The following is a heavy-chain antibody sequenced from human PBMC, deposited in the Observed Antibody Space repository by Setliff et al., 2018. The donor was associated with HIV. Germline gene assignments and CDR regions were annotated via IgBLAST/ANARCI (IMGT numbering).Heavy chain of an antibody. J-gene: IGHJ5*01. Sequence: SETLSLTCTVSGGSISSGYYYWSWIRQHPGKGLEWIGYIYYSGNPFYNPSLKTRVTISIDTSRNQFFLNLNYATAADTAVYFCARRVLQDSTITSSNWFDSWGQGTLVTVSS. CDR2: IYYSGNP. CDR1: GGSISSGYYY. D-gene: IGHD2-2*01. V-gene: IGHV4-30-4*08. CDR3: ARRVLQDSTITSSNWFDS.